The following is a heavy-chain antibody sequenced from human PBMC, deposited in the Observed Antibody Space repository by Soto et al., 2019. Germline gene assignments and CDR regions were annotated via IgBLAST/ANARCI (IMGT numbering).Heavy chain of an antibody. Sequence: SETLSLTCTVSGDSISAYSWSWVRQPPGKGLEWIGNIHYNRSTKYNPSLKSRVTMSVDTSKNQFSLKLTSVNAADTAVYYCTRGGDAYKNGHWGQGTLVTFSS. V-gene: IGHV4-59*01. CDR2: IHYNRST. CDR3: TRGGDAYKNGH. D-gene: IGHD2-21*01. CDR1: GDSISAYS. J-gene: IGHJ4*02.